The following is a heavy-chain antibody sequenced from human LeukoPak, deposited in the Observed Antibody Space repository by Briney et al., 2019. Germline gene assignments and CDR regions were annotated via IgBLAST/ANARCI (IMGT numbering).Heavy chain of an antibody. CDR1: GFTFSSYA. J-gene: IGHJ4*02. D-gene: IGHD2-15*01. CDR3: AKAPGYCSGGSCYLDY. Sequence: GGSLRLSCAASGFTFSSYAMSWVRQAPGKGLEWVSAISGSGGSTYYADSVKSRFTISRDNSKNTLYLQMNSLRAEDTAVYYCAKAPGYCSGGSCYLDYWGQGTLVTVSS. CDR2: ISGSGGST. V-gene: IGHV3-23*01.